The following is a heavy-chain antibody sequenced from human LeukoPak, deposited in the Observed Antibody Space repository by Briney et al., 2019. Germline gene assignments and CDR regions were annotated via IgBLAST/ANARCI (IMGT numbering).Heavy chain of an antibody. CDR2: IYYSGST. D-gene: IGHD5-12*01. Sequence: SETLSLTCTVSGGSISSRYWSWIRQPPGKGLEWIGYIYYSGSTNYNPSLKSRVTISVDTSKNQFSLKLSSVTAADTAVYYCAREVGYSGYLYYYYMDVWGKGTTVTVSS. J-gene: IGHJ6*03. CDR3: AREVGYSGYLYYYYMDV. CDR1: GGSISSRY. V-gene: IGHV4-59*11.